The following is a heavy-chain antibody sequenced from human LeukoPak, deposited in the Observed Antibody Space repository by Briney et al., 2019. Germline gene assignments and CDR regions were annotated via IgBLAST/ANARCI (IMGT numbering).Heavy chain of an antibody. J-gene: IGHJ4*02. CDR2: IIPIVGTA. V-gene: IGHV1-69*05. Sequence: PSVKVSCKASGGTFSSYAISWVRQAPRQGLEWMGGIIPIVGTANYAQKFQGRVTITTDGSTSTAYMELSSLRSEETAVYYCARGEVRAYCGGDCYQCDYWGQGTLVTVSS. CDR1: GGTFSSYA. D-gene: IGHD2-21*02. CDR3: ARGEVRAYCGGDCYQCDY.